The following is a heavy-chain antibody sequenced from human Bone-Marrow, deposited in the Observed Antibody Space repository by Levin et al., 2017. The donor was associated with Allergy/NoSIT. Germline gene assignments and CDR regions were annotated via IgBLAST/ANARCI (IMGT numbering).Heavy chain of an antibody. CDR3: AGRSFGNFYYYMDV. D-gene: IGHD1-26*01. CDR1: GFPFRTSA. J-gene: IGHJ6*03. Sequence: GESLKISCTGSGFPFRTSAMHWVRQAPGKGPEWVALISPDGRNKNYADSVRGRFTISRDSSNNTLYLQMSSLRAEDTAVYYCAGRSFGNFYYYMDVWGKGATVAVSS. CDR2: ISPDGRNK. V-gene: IGHV3-30*03.